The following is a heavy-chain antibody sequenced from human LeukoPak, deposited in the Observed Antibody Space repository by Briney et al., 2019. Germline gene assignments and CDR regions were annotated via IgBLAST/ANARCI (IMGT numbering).Heavy chain of an antibody. CDR2: IYTSGST. D-gene: IGHD3-22*01. CDR3: AREAYYYDSSGYYDY. V-gene: IGHV4-61*02. Sequence: SQTLSLTCTVSGGSISSGSYYWSWIRQPAGKGLEWIGRIYTSGSTNYNPSLKSRATISVDTSKNQFSLKLSSVTAADTAVYYCAREAYYYDSSGYYDYWGQGTLVTVSS. CDR1: GGSISSGSYY. J-gene: IGHJ4*02.